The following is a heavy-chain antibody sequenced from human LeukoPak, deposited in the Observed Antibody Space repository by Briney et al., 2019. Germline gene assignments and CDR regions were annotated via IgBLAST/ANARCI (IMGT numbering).Heavy chain of an antibody. Sequence: GGSLRLSCAASGFTFSSYAVHWVRQAPGKGLEWVAVISYDGSNKYYADSVKGRFTISRDNSKNTLYLQMNSLRAEDTAVYYCARELRERGSGSYYKRSFDYWGQGTLVTVSS. V-gene: IGHV3-30*04. D-gene: IGHD3-10*01. CDR1: GFTFSSYA. J-gene: IGHJ4*02. CDR3: ARELRERGSGSYYKRSFDY. CDR2: ISYDGSNK.